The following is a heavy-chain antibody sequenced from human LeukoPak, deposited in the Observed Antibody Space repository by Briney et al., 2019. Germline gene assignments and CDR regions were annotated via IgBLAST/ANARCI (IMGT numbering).Heavy chain of an antibody. CDR1: GGSFSGYY. V-gene: IGHV4-34*01. CDR2: INHSGST. Sequence: SETLSLTCAVYGGSFSGYYCSWIRQPPGKGLEWIGEINHSGSTNYNPSLKSRVTISVDTSKNQFSLKLSSVTAADTAVYYCASAPDVVTATLGRYFDYWGQGTLVTVSS. J-gene: IGHJ4*02. D-gene: IGHD2-21*02. CDR3: ASAPDVVTATLGRYFDY.